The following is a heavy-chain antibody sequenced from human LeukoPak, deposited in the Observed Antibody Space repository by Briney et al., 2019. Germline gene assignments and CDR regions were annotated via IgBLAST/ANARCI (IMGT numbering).Heavy chain of an antibody. Sequence: SETLSLTCAVYGGSFSGYYWSWIRQPPGKGLEWIGEINHSGSTNYNPSLKSRVTISVDTSKNQFSLKLSSVTAADTAVYYCARHPSMTIAAAGVDWFDPWGQGTLVTVSS. J-gene: IGHJ5*02. V-gene: IGHV4-34*01. CDR1: GGSFSGYY. D-gene: IGHD6-13*01. CDR3: ARHPSMTIAAAGVDWFDP. CDR2: INHSGST.